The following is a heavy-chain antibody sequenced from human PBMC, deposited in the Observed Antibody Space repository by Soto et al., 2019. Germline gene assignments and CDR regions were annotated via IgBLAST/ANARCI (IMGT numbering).Heavy chain of an antibody. J-gene: IGHJ4*02. CDR2: IYYIGST. Sequence: SETLSLTCTVSGGSISSGDYYWSWIRQPPGKGLEWIGYIYYIGSTYYNPSLKSLVTISVHSPRHQCSLKVRSVTAADTAAYYCARGPQAVVVPAALPNWGKGPQVTASS. CDR1: GGSISSGDYY. CDR3: ARGPQAVVVPAALPN. D-gene: IGHD2-2*02. V-gene: IGHV4-30-4*01.